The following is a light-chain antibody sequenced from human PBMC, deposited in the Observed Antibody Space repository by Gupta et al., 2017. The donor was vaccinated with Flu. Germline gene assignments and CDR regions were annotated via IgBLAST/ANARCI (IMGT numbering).Light chain of an antibody. CDR1: QSRLHSNGYNY. CDR2: LGS. CDR3: MQALQTPPS. J-gene: IGKJ2*03. V-gene: IGKV2-28*01. Sequence: IVMTQSPLSLPVTPGEPASISCRSSQSRLHSNGYNYLDWYLQKPGQSPQLLIYLGSNRASGVPDRFSGSGSGTDFTLKISRVEAEDVGVYYCMQALQTPPSFGQGTKVEIK.